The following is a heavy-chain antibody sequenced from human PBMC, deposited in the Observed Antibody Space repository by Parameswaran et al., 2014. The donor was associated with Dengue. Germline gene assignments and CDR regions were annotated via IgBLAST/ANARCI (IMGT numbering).Heavy chain of an antibody. D-gene: IGHD3-10*01. J-gene: IGHJ6*02. CDR2: ISSSSSYI. V-gene: IGHV3-21*01. CDR3: ARAIVTVGSGARYYYYYYGMDV. Sequence: VRQAPGKGLEWVSSISSSSSYIYYADSVKGRFTISRDNAKNSLYLQMNSLRAEDTAVYYCARAIVTVGSGARYYYYYYGMDVWGQGTTVTVSS.